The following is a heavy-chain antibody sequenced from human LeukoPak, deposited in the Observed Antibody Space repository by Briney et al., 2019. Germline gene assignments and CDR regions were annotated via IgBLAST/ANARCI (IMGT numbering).Heavy chain of an antibody. CDR1: GFTFTNAW. CDR3: TNTVVLVASTGFDY. D-gene: IGHD2-15*01. CDR2: IKSKTDGGTT. Sequence: GGSLRLSCAASGFTFTNAWMSGVRQAPGKGLEWVGRIKSKTDGGTTDYAALVKARFTISRDDSKNTLDLQMNSLETEDTAVYYCTNTVVLVASTGFDYWGQGTLVTVSS. J-gene: IGHJ4*02. V-gene: IGHV3-15*01.